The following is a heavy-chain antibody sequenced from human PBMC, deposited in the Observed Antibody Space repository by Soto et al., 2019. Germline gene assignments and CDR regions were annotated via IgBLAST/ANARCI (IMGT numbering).Heavy chain of an antibody. CDR1: GFTFSSYA. V-gene: IGHV3-30-3*01. D-gene: IGHD2-15*01. J-gene: IGHJ4*02. CDR3: ASGEDIVVVVAATPDFDY. CDR2: ISYDGSNK. Sequence: GGSLRLSCVASGFTFSSYAMHWVRQAPGKGLEWVAVISYDGSNKYYADSVKGRFTISRDNSKNTLYLQMNSLRAEDTAVYYCASGEDIVVVVAATPDFDYWGQGTLVTVSS.